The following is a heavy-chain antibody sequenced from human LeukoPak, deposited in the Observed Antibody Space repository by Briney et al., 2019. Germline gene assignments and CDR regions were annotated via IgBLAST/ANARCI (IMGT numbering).Heavy chain of an antibody. J-gene: IGHJ4*02. CDR1: GFTFSNYA. Sequence: GGSLRLSCAASGFTFSNYAMYWVRQAPGKGLEWVSAVSGRDDSTYYADSVKGRFTISRNTSKNTLYLQMNSLRAEDTAVYYCAKWGDYDILTGYYDPDYWGQGTLVTVSS. CDR2: VSGRDDST. V-gene: IGHV3-23*01. D-gene: IGHD3-9*01. CDR3: AKWGDYDILTGYYDPDY.